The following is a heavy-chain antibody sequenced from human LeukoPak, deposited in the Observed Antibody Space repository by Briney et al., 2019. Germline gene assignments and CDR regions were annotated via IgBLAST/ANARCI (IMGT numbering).Heavy chain of an antibody. CDR3: SRGGGTIFGVVADKWFDP. CDR1: GGSISSSSYY. Sequence: PSETLSLTCTVSGGSISSSSYYWGWIRQPPGKGLEWIGSIYYSGSTYYNPSLKSRVTISVDTSKNQFSLKLSSVTAADTAVYYCSRGGGTIFGVVADKWFDPWGQGTLVTVSS. CDR2: IYYSGST. J-gene: IGHJ5*02. D-gene: IGHD3-3*01. V-gene: IGHV4-39*01.